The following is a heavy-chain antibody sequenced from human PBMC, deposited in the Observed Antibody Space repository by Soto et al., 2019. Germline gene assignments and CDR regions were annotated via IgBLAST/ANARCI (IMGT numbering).Heavy chain of an antibody. Sequence: QVQLVQSGAEVKKPGASVKVSCKASGYTFTSYAMHWVRQAPGQRLEWMGWINAGNGNTKYSQKFQGRVTITRDTSASTAYMELSSLRSEDTAVYYCARDLDCGGDCCTEIDYWGQGTLVTVSS. CDR2: INAGNGNT. D-gene: IGHD2-21*02. J-gene: IGHJ4*02. CDR3: ARDLDCGGDCCTEIDY. CDR1: GYTFTSYA. V-gene: IGHV1-3*01.